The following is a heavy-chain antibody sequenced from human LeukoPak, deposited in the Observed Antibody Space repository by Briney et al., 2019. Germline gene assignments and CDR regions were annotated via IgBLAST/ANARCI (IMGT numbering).Heavy chain of an antibody. CDR3: AACYYYGNSDYSRADY. Sequence: GGSLRLSCAASGFTFSSYSMNWVRQAPGKGLEWVSSISSSSSYIYYADSVKGRFTISRDNATNSLYLQMNSLRAKDTAVYYCAACYYYGNSDYSRADYWGQGTLVTVSS. J-gene: IGHJ4*02. V-gene: IGHV3-21*04. CDR1: GFTFSSYS. CDR2: ISSSSSYI. D-gene: IGHD3-22*01.